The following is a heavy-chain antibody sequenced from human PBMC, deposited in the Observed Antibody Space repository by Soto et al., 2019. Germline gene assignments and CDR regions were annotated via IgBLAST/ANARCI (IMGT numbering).Heavy chain of an antibody. CDR1: GGSISSSSYY. CDR3: ARRGSSSWYGY. Sequence: SETLSLTCTVSGGSISSSSYYWGWIRQPPGKGLEWIGSIYYSGSTYYNPSLKSRVTISVDTSKNQFSLKLSSVTAADTAVYYCARRGSSSWYGYWGQGALVTVSS. CDR2: IYYSGST. V-gene: IGHV4-39*01. D-gene: IGHD6-13*01. J-gene: IGHJ4*02.